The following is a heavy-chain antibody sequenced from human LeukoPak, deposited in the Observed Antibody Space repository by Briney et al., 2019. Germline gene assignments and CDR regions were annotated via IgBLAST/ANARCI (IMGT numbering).Heavy chain of an antibody. CDR1: GGSFSGFY. CDR2: IKHSGST. D-gene: IGHD6-19*01. Sequence: SETLSLTCAVYGGSFSGFYWSWIRHPPGEGLEWIWEIKHSGSTPYTPSLKSRVTISVDTSKNQFSLKLSSVTAADTAVYYFARLGIAVAGPRDYYYYGMDVWGQGTTVTVSS. J-gene: IGHJ6*02. V-gene: IGHV4-34*01. CDR3: ARLGIAVAGPRDYYYYGMDV.